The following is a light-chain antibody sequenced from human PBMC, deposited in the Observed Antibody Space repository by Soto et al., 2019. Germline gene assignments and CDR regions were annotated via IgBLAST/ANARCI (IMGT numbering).Light chain of an antibody. J-gene: IGKJ1*01. Sequence: DVVMTQFPLSLPVTLGQPASISCRSSQGLVYSDGNTYLNWYQQKPGQAPRLLIYGASSRATGIPDRFSGSGSGTDFTLTISRLEPEDFAVFFCQQYGTSEIIFGQGTKVDIK. V-gene: IGKV2-30*01. CDR1: QGLVYSDGNTY. CDR2: GAS. CDR3: QQYGTSEII.